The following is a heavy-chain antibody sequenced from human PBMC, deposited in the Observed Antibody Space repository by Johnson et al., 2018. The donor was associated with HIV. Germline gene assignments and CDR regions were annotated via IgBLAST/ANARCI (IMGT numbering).Heavy chain of an antibody. V-gene: IGHV3-30*02. Sequence: VQLVESGGGLVQPGGSLRLSCAASGFTFSSYWMHWVRQAPGKGLVWVAFIRYDGSNKYYADFVKGRFSISRDNSKNTLYLQMNSLRAEDTAVYYCAIIWNHTFDIWGQGTMVTVSS. CDR1: GFTFSSYW. CDR2: IRYDGSNK. J-gene: IGHJ3*02. D-gene: IGHD1-14*01. CDR3: AIIWNHTFDI.